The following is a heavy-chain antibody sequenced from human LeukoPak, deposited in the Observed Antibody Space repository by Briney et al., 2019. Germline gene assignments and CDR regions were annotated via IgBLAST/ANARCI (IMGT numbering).Heavy chain of an antibody. D-gene: IGHD1-26*01. Sequence: GGPLRLSRAASGFTFSSYEMNWVRQAPGKGLEWVSYISTTGNTIYYADSVKGRFTISRDNAKKSLYLQMNSLRAEDTAVYYCARIGSYPYYFDYWGQGALVTVSS. J-gene: IGHJ4*02. CDR3: ARIGSYPYYFDY. V-gene: IGHV3-48*03. CDR2: ISTTGNTI. CDR1: GFTFSSYE.